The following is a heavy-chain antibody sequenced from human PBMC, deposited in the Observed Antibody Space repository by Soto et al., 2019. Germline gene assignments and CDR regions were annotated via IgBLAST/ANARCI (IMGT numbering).Heavy chain of an antibody. CDR1: GFSFSSYG. Sequence: PGGSLRLSCVASGFSFSSYGMHWVRQAPGKGLEWVAVISYDGSNKYYADSVKGRFTISRDNSKNTLYLQMNSLRAEDTAAYYCAKSLRRVRGQGTTVTVSS. V-gene: IGHV3-30*18. CDR3: AKSLRRV. CDR2: ISYDGSNK. J-gene: IGHJ6*02.